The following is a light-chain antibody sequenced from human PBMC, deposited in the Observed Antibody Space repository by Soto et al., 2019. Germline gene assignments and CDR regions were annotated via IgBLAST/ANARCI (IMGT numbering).Light chain of an antibody. CDR3: QKYNSAPLT. CDR1: QGISNY. Sequence: DIQMTQSPSSLSASVGDRVTITCRASQGISNYLAWYQQKPGKVPKLLIYAASTLQSGVPSRFSGSGSPTDFTITISSLQPEDVATYYCQKYNSAPLTLGGGTKVDIK. CDR2: AAS. V-gene: IGKV1-27*01. J-gene: IGKJ4*01.